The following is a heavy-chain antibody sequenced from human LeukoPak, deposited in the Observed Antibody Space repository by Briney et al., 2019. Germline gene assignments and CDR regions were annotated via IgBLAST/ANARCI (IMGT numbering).Heavy chain of an antibody. J-gene: IGHJ4*02. V-gene: IGHV3-23*01. Sequence: PGGSLRLSCAASGFTFSSYAMSWVRQAPGKGLEWVSAISGSGGSTYYADSVKGRFTISRDNSKNTLYLQMNSLRAEDTAVYYCARGTHGSSWYELDYWGQGTLVTVSS. CDR3: ARGTHGSSWYELDY. D-gene: IGHD6-13*01. CDR2: ISGSGGST. CDR1: GFTFSSYA.